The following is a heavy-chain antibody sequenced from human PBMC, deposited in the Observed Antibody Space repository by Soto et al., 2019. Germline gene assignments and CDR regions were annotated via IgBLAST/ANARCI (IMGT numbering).Heavy chain of an antibody. Sequence: ASVRVSCKASGYTFTGYYRHWVRQAPGQGLEWMGWINPNSGGTNYAQKFQGWVTMTRDTSISTAYMELSRLRSDDTAVYYCARGLFEPNTPYYYMDVWGKGTTVTVSS. D-gene: IGHD3-3*01. V-gene: IGHV1-2*04. CDR2: INPNSGGT. J-gene: IGHJ6*03. CDR3: ARGLFEPNTPYYYMDV. CDR1: GYTFTGYY.